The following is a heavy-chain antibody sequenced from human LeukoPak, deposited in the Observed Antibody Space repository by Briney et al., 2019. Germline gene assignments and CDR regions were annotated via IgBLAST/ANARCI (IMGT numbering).Heavy chain of an antibody. CDR3: ARIVTVTTDYYYMDV. D-gene: IGHD4-11*01. V-gene: IGHV4-61*08. Sequence: SETLSLTCTVSGVSISSGGYFWSWIRQHPGKGLEWIGYIYYSGSTNYNPSLKSRVTISVDTSKNQFSLKLSSVTAADTAVYYCARIVTVTTDYYYMDVWGKGTTVTVSS. CDR1: GVSISSGGYF. CDR2: IYYSGST. J-gene: IGHJ6*03.